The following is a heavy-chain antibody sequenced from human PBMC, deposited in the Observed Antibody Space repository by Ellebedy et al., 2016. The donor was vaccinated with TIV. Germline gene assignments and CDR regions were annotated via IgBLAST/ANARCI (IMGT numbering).Heavy chain of an antibody. D-gene: IGHD5-18*01. CDR3: ARGVTYYYGFDV. V-gene: IGHV4-59*01. Sequence: SETLSLTCTVSGGSISSYYWSWIRQPPGKGLEWIGYIFYTGTSNNNPSLKSRVTISLDTSKNQFFLKLNSVTAADTAVYFCARGVTYYYGFDVWGQGTTVTVSS. CDR2: IFYTGTS. CDR1: GGSISSYY. J-gene: IGHJ6*02.